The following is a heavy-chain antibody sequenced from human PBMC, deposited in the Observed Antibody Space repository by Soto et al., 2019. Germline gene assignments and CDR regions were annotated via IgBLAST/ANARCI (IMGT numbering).Heavy chain of an antibody. D-gene: IGHD3-16*01. V-gene: IGHV3-48*03. CDR3: VRDARPGGFLLWDY. Sequence: DVQLLESGGGLAQPGGSLRLSCAASGFMFGDFEMNWVRQAPGKGLEWISYISDSGSTTYYPDSVKGRFTISRDNAKESLYLQMNSLRAEDTATYFCVRDARPGGFLLWDYWGQAIVVTVSS. CDR1: GFMFGDFE. J-gene: IGHJ4*02. CDR2: ISDSGSTT.